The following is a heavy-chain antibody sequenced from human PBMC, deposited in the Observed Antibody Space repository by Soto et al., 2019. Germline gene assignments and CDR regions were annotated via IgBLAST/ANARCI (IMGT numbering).Heavy chain of an antibody. CDR3: AKSSSSWYAPEYYFDY. CDR1: GFTFSSYG. Sequence: PVGSLRLSCAASGFTFSSYGMHWVRQAPGKGLEWVAVISYDGSNKYYADSVKGRFTISRDNSKNTLYLQMNSLRAEDTAVYYCAKSSSSWYAPEYYFDYWGQGTLVTVSS. V-gene: IGHV3-30*18. D-gene: IGHD6-13*01. CDR2: ISYDGSNK. J-gene: IGHJ4*02.